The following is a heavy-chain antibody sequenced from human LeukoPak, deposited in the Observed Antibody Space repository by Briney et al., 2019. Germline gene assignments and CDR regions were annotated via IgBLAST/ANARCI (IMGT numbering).Heavy chain of an antibody. V-gene: IGHV1-46*01. Sequence: ASVKVSCKASGYTFTSYYIDWVRQAPGQGLEWMGVINPGGGSTRYAQKFQGRVTMTGDPSTRTVYMELSSLTSDDTAVYYCASGTTDAYWGQGTPVTVSS. D-gene: IGHD1-1*01. CDR1: GYTFTSYY. CDR2: INPGGGST. J-gene: IGHJ4*02. CDR3: ASGTTDAY.